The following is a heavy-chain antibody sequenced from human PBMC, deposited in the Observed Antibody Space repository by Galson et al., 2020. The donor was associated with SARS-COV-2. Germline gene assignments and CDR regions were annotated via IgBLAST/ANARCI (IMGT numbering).Heavy chain of an antibody. CDR2: ISYDGSNK. CDR3: AKDAWGSYRGPFDY. V-gene: IGHV3-30*18. D-gene: IGHD3-16*02. Sequence: GESLKISCAASGFTFSSYGMHWVRQAPGKGLEWVAVISYDGSNKYYADSVKGPFTFSRDNSKNTLYLQMNSLRAEDTAVYYCAKDAWGSYRGPFDYWGHGTLVTVSS. CDR1: GFTFSSYG. J-gene: IGHJ4*01.